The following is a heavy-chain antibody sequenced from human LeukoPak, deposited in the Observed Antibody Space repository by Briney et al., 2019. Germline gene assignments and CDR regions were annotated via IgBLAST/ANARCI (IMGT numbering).Heavy chain of an antibody. CDR3: ARAPYYHDSSGYYYGQFDY. V-gene: IGHV4-59*01. CDR1: GGSISTYY. J-gene: IGHJ4*02. CDR2: IYYTGST. Sequence: PSETLSLTCIVSGGSISTYYWSWIRQPPGKGLEWIGYIYYTGSTNYNPSLKSRVTISVDTSKNQFSLKLNSVTAADTAVYYCARAPYYHDSSGYYYGQFDYWGQGTLVTVSS. D-gene: IGHD3-22*01.